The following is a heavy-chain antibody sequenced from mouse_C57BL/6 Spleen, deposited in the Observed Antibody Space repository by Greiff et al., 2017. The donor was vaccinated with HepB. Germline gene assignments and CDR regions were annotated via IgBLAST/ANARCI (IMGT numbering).Heavy chain of an antibody. J-gene: IGHJ4*01. Sequence: VKLVESGAELVKPGASVKLSCKASGYTFTAYTIHWVKQRSGQGLEWIGWFYPGSGSIKYNEKFKDKATLTADKSSSAVYMELSRLTSEDSAVYFYAGHERGPGWAMDYWGQGTTVTVSS. CDR2: FYPGSGSI. V-gene: IGHV1-62-2*01. CDR3: AGHERGPGWAMDY. D-gene: IGHD1-1*02. CDR1: GYTFTAYT.